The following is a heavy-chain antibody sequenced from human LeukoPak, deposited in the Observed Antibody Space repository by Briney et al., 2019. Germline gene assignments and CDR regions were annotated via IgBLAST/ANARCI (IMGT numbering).Heavy chain of an antibody. V-gene: IGHV5-51*01. Sequence: GESLKISCKSSGYSFTNYWIGWVRQMPGKGLEWMGIIYPGDSDTRYSPSFQGQVTISADKSISTAYLQWSSLEASDTAIYYCARRGRGNAFDIWGQGTMVTVSS. CDR1: GYSFTNYW. D-gene: IGHD3-10*01. J-gene: IGHJ3*02. CDR3: ARRGRGNAFDI. CDR2: IYPGDSDT.